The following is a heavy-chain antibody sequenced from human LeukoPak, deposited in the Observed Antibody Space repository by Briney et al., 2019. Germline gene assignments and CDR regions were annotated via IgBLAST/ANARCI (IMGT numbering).Heavy chain of an antibody. CDR2: INPNSGGT. V-gene: IGHV1-2*04. D-gene: IGHD3-10*01. CDR3: ARDGSGRLDY. Sequence: ASVTVSCKASGYTFTGYYMHWVRQAPGQGLEWMGWINPNSGGTNYAQKFQGWVTMTGDTSISAAYMELSRLRSDDTAVYYCARDGSGRLDYWGQGTLVTVSS. J-gene: IGHJ4*02. CDR1: GYTFTGYY.